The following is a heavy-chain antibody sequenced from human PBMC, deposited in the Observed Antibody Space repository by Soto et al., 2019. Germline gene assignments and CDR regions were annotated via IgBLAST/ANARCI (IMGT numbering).Heavy chain of an antibody. CDR3: ARGYDFWSGPLGMDV. J-gene: IGHJ6*02. CDR1: GGSISSGDYY. CDR2: IYYSGST. Sequence: SETLSLTCTVSGGSISSGDYYWSWIRQPPGKGLEWIGYIYYSGSTYYNPSLKSRVTISVDTSKNQFSLKLSSVTAADTAVYYCARGYDFWSGPLGMDVWGQGTTVTVSS. V-gene: IGHV4-30-4*01. D-gene: IGHD3-3*01.